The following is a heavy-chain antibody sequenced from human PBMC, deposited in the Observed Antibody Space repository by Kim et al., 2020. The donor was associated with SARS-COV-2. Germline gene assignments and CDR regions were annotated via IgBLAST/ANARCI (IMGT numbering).Heavy chain of an antibody. CDR3: TRGSKYAMYFFYMDV. CDR1: GFSVNNNQ. CDR2: IYDGGHT. D-gene: IGHD2-2*01. J-gene: IGHJ6*03. Sequence: GGSLRLSCEVSGFSVNNNQMNWVRQAPGKGLEWVSVIYDGGHTYYAGSVKGRLTISRHSPENTVYLQMDSLRVDDTALYYCTRGSKYAMYFFYMDVWGKG. V-gene: IGHV3-53*01.